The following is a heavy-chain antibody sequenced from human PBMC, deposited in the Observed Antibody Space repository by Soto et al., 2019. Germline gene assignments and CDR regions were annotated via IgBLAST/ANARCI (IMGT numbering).Heavy chain of an antibody. CDR2: IYYSVST. D-gene: IGHD3-10*01. CDR3: PRAGKTREYEGMDV. V-gene: IGHV4-59*08. Sequence: PSETLSLTCTVSGGSISSYYWTWIRQSPGKGLEWIGYIYYSVSTYYNPSLKSRVTISVDTSKNQFSLKLSSVTAADTAVYYCPRAGKTREYEGMDVWGQGTRVTVSS. J-gene: IGHJ6*02. CDR1: GGSISSYY.